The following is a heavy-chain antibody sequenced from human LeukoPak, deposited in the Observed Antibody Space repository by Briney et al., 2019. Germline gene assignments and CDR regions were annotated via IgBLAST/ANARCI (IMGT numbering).Heavy chain of an antibody. Sequence: SETLSLTCAVYGGSFSGYYWSWIRQPPGKGLEWFGEINHSGSTNDHPSLKSRVTISVDTSKNQFSLKLSSVTAADTAVHYCARGLRTLIAARPSAFDIWGQGTMVTVSS. V-gene: IGHV4-34*01. J-gene: IGHJ3*02. D-gene: IGHD6-6*01. CDR3: ARGLRTLIAARPSAFDI. CDR2: INHSGST. CDR1: GGSFSGYY.